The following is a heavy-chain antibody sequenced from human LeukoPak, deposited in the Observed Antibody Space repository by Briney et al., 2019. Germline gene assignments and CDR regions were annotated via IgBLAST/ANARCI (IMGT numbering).Heavy chain of an antibody. Sequence: SETLSLTCTVSGCSISSYYWSWIRQPPGKGLEWLGYIYYSGSTNYNPSLKSRVTISVDTSKNQFSLKLSSVTAADTAVYYCARDVITNFDYWGQGTLVTVSS. V-gene: IGHV4-59*01. CDR1: GCSISSYY. CDR2: IYYSGST. CDR3: ARDVITNFDY. J-gene: IGHJ4*02. D-gene: IGHD3-3*01.